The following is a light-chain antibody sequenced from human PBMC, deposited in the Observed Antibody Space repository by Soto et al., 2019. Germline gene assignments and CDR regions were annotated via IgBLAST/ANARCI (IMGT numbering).Light chain of an antibody. V-gene: IGKV1-5*01. J-gene: IGKJ1*01. CDR1: QNISNW. CDR2: DAS. CDR3: QQYNSYST. Sequence: DIQMTQSPSTLSASVGDRVTITCRASQNISNWLAWYQQKPGKAPKLLIYDASSLESGDRSRFSGSGSGTEFPLTISSLQPDDFAIYYCQQYNSYSTFGQGTKVEI.